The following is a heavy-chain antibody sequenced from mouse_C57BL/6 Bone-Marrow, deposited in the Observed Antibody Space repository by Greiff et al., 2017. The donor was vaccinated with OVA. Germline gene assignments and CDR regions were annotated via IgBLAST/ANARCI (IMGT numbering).Heavy chain of an antibody. CDR2: IWSGGST. V-gene: IGHV2-2*01. J-gene: IGHJ4*01. Sequence: VKLVESGPGLVQPSQSLSITCTVSGFSLTSYGVHWVRQSPGKGLEWLGVIWSGGSTDYNAAFISILSISTDHSKSQVFFKMNSQQADDTAIYYCARNGYDYDGLAMDYWGQGTSVTVSS. D-gene: IGHD2-4*01. CDR1: GFSLTSYG. CDR3: ARNGYDYDGLAMDY.